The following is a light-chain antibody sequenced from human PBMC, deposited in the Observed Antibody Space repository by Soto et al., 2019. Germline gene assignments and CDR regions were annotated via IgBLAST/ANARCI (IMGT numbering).Light chain of an antibody. CDR1: QYINTR. J-gene: IGKJ1*01. CDR2: DAS. Sequence: EIVLTQSPATLSSFPGDRVTLSCRASQYINTRLAWYQQKPGQAPRLLIYDASNRATGIPARFSGSGSVTDFTLTISRLEPEDFAVYYCQQYGSSPPWTFGQGTKVDIK. CDR3: QQYGSSPPWT. V-gene: IGKV3-20*01.